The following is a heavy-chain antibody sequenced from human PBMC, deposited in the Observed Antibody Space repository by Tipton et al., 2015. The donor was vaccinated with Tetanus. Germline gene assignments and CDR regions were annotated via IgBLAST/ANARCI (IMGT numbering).Heavy chain of an antibody. D-gene: IGHD5-24*01. Sequence: TLSLTCTVSRGPISSYYWSWIRQPAGKGLEWIGHISNGNTDYSRSLKSRVTLSVATSKNQFSLQLRSVTAADTGVYYCARGVTDGYNRRFDYWGQGTVVAVSP. CDR1: RGPISSYY. CDR2: ISNGNT. CDR3: ARGVTDGYNRRFDY. V-gene: IGHV4-4*07. J-gene: IGHJ4*02.